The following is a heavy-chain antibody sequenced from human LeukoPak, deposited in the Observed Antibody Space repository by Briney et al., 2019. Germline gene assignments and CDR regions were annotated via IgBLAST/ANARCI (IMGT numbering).Heavy chain of an antibody. V-gene: IGHV3-33*01. D-gene: IGHD2-2*01. CDR1: GFTFSSYG. CDR2: IWYDGGNK. J-gene: IGHJ4*02. CDR3: ARVAVGYCSSTSCYGDY. Sequence: PGRSLRLSCAASGFTFSSYGMHWARQAPGKGLEWVAFIWYDGGNKYYADSVKGRFTISRDNSKNTLYLQMNSLRAEDTAVYYCARVAVGYCSSTSCYGDYWGQGTLVTVSS.